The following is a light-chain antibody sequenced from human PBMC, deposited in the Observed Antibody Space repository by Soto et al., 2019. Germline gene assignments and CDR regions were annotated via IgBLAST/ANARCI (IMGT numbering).Light chain of an antibody. CDR3: CSYAGSSTPSYV. J-gene: IGLJ1*01. CDR2: EGS. Sequence: SALTQPAPVSGSPGQSITISCTGTSSDVGSYNLVSWYQQHPGKAPKLMIYEGSKRPSGVSNRFSGSKSGNTASLTISGLQAEDEADYYCCSYAGSSTPSYVFGTGTKSPS. CDR1: SSDVGSYNL. V-gene: IGLV2-23*01.